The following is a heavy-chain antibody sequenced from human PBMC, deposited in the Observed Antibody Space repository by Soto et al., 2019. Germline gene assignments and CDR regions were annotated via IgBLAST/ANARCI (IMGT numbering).Heavy chain of an antibody. D-gene: IGHD3-3*01. CDR2: IYWDDDK. CDR3: AHRGAYYDLWSGYSGWFDH. CDR1: GFSLSTSGVG. V-gene: IGHV2-5*02. Sequence: QITLKESGPTLVKPTQTLTLTCTFSGFSLSTSGVGVGWIRQPPGKALEWLALIYWDDDKRYSPSPKSSLTITKDTSKNQVVLTMTNMDSVHTATYYCAHRGAYYDLWSGYSGWFDHWGQGTLVTVSS. J-gene: IGHJ5*02.